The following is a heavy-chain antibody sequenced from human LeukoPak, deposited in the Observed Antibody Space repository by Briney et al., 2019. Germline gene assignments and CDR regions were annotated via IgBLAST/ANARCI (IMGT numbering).Heavy chain of an antibody. CDR2: IYYSGST. Sequence: SETLSLTCTVSGGSISSHYWSWIRQPPGKGLEWIGYIYYSGSTNYNPSLKSRVTISVDTSKNQFSLKLSSVTAADTAVYYCAGRLRFTYYYYMDVWGKGTTVTVSS. CDR1: GGSISSHY. J-gene: IGHJ6*03. CDR3: AGRLRFTYYYYMDV. D-gene: IGHD4-17*01. V-gene: IGHV4-59*11.